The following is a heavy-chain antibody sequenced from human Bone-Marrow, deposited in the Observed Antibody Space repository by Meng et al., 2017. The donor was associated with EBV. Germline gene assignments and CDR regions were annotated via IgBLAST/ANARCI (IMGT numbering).Heavy chain of an antibody. J-gene: IGHJ4*02. V-gene: IGHV1-2*02. CDR2: INPNSGGT. Sequence: QVQLVQCGGEVKTPGAALKVSCKASGYTFTGYYIHWVRQAPGQGLEWVGWINPNSGGTNYAEKFQGRVTMTRDTSITTAFMELSSLKSDDTAVYYCAMGLATDFDYWGQGTLVTVSS. CDR3: AMGLATDFDY. CDR1: GYTFTGYY. D-gene: IGHD5-12*01.